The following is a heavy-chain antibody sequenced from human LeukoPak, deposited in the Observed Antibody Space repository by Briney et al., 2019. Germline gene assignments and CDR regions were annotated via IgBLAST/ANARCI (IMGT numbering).Heavy chain of an antibody. D-gene: IGHD5-12*01. CDR3: ARVPIVAEDYFDY. Sequence: GGSLRLSCAASGFTFCSYWMHWVRQAPGKGLVWVSRINSDGSRTNYADSVKGRFTISRDNAKNTLYLQMNSLRAEDTAVYYCARVPIVAEDYFDYWGQGTLVTVSS. J-gene: IGHJ4*02. CDR1: GFTFCSYW. V-gene: IGHV3-74*01. CDR2: INSDGSRT.